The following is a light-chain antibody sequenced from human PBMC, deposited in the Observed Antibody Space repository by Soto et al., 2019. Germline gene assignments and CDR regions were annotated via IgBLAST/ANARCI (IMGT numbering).Light chain of an antibody. Sequence: QSALTQPRSVSGSPGQSVTISCTGTSSDVGNYNYVSWYQQHPGKAPKLMIYDVSERPSGVPDRFSGSKSGNTASLTLSGLQAEDGADYYCCSYAGSYIFVFGGGTKLTVL. CDR3: CSYAGSYIFV. V-gene: IGLV2-11*01. CDR1: SSDVGNYNY. J-gene: IGLJ2*01. CDR2: DVS.